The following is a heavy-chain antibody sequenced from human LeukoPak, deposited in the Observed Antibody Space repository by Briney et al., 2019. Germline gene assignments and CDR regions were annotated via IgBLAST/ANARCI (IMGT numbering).Heavy chain of an antibody. CDR2: IYYSGST. V-gene: IGHV4-59*08. CDR1: GGSISSYY. D-gene: IGHD6-19*01. CDR3: ASSGYSSGGGWFDP. J-gene: IGHJ5*02. Sequence: SETLSLTCTVSGGSISSYYLSWIRQPPGKGLEWIGYIYYSGSTNYNPSLKSRVTISVDTSKRQFSLKLSSVTAADTAVYYCASSGYSSGGGWFDPWGQGTLVTVSS.